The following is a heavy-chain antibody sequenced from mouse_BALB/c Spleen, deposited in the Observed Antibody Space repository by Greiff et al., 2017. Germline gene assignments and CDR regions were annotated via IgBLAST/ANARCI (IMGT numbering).Heavy chain of an antibody. V-gene: IGHV5-17*02. CDR3: ARLGRDFDY. J-gene: IGHJ2*01. CDR1: GFTFSSFG. D-gene: IGHD4-1*01. CDR2: ISSGSSTI. Sequence: VQGVESGGGLVQPGGSRKLSCAASGFTFSSFGMHWVRPAPEQGLEWVAYISSGSSTIYYADTVKGRFTLSRDNPKNTLFLQMTSLRSEDTAMYYCARLGRDFDYWGQGTTLTVSS.